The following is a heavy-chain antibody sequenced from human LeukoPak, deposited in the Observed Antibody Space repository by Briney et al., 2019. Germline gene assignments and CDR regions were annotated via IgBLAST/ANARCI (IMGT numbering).Heavy chain of an antibody. CDR2: LYYSGGT. Sequence: ASQTLSLTCTVSGGSISSRSYYWGWIRQPPGKGLEWIGSLYYSGGTYYNPSLKSRVTISADTSKNQFSLKLSSVIAADTAVYYCAGEGITGTTTWFDPWGQGTQVTVSA. V-gene: IGHV4-39*01. CDR1: GGSISSRSYY. J-gene: IGHJ5*02. D-gene: IGHD1-7*01. CDR3: AGEGITGTTTWFDP.